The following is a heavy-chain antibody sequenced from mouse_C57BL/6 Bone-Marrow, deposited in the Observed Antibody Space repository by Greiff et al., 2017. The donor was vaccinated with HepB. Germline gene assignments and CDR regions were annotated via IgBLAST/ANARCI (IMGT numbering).Heavy chain of an antibody. V-gene: IGHV3-8*01. CDR2: ISYSGST. CDR1: GYSITSDY. CDR3: ARYRDYYGSSSWYFDY. D-gene: IGHD1-1*01. J-gene: IGHJ2*01. Sequence: EVQRVESGPGLAKPSQTLSLTCSVTGYSITSDYWNWIRKFPGNKLEYMGYISYSGSTYYNPSLKSRISITRDTSKNQYYLQLNSVTTEDTATYYCARYRDYYGSSSWYFDYWGQGTTLTVSS.